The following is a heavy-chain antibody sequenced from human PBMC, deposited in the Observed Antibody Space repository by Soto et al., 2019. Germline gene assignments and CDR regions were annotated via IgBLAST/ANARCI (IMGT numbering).Heavy chain of an antibody. Sequence: GGSLRLSCAAPGFTFSIYALHWVRQAPGKGLEWVAVMSPNGNNQYYADSVKGRFTISRDTSKSTLYLQMTSLRPDDTAVYYCATGANFCYETSRYSGQGTLVTVSS. CDR2: MSPNGNNQ. V-gene: IGHV3-30-3*01. D-gene: IGHD2-2*01. CDR3: ATGANFCYETSRY. CDR1: GFTFSIYA. J-gene: IGHJ4*02.